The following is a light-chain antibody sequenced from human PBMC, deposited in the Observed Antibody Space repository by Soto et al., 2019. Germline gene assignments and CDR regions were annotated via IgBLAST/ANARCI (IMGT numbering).Light chain of an antibody. Sequence: EIVLTQSPATLSLSPGERATLSCRASQSVSSYLAWYQQKPGQAPRLLIYDASNMATGIPARFSRSASGTDFSLTISSLAPEDFPVYYCQQRSNCPVNFSPGTKVDIK. V-gene: IGKV3-11*01. CDR2: DAS. CDR3: QQRSNCPVN. J-gene: IGKJ3*01. CDR1: QSVSSY.